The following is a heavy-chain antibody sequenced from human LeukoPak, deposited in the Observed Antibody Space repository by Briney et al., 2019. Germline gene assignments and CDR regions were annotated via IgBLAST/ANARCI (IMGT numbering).Heavy chain of an antibody. V-gene: IGHV3-73*01. D-gene: IGHD6-13*01. J-gene: IGHJ6*03. CDR1: GFTFCGSA. Sequence: PGGSLRLSCAASGFTFCGSAMHWVRQASGKGLEWVGRIRSKANSYATAYAASVKGRFTISRDDPKNTAYLQMNSLKTEDTAVYYCTTCSSWYPYYYYYMDVWGKGTTVTVSS. CDR2: IRSKANSYAT. CDR3: TTCSSWYPYYYYYMDV.